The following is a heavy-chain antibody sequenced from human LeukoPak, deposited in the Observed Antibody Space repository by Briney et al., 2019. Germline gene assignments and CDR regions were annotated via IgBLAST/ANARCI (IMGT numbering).Heavy chain of an antibody. V-gene: IGHV3-66*01. CDR2: IYSGGST. CDR3: ARDFCSAGSCYPDN. J-gene: IGHJ4*02. D-gene: IGHD2-15*01. Sequence: GGSLRLSCAASGFTVSSNCMSWVRQAPGKGLEWVSVIYSGGSTYYADSVKGRFTISRDNSKNTLYLQMNSLRVEDTAVYYCARDFCSAGSCYPDNWGQGTLVTVSS. CDR1: GFTVSSNC.